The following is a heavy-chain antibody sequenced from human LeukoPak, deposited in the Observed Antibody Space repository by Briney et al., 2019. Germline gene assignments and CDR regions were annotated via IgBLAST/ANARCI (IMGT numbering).Heavy chain of an antibody. J-gene: IGHJ6*03. CDR1: XXTFSXYV. D-gene: IGHD6-13*01. Sequence: GGSLRXSXXXXXXTFSXYVMSWVRQAPGKGLEWVSAISGRGGSTYYADSVKGRFTISRDNAKNSLYLQMNSLRAEDTAVYYCARDLKSSSWYGYYYYYYYMGVWGKGTTVTVSS. V-gene: IGHV3-23*01. CDR3: ARDLKSSSWYGYYYYYYYMGV. CDR2: ISGRGGST.